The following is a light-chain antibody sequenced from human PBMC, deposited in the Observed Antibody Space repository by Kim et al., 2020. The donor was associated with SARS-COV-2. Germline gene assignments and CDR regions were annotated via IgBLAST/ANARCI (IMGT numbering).Light chain of an antibody. V-gene: IGKV3-15*01. CDR2: GAS. Sequence: SPGERATPSCRASQSVSSNLAWYQQKPGQAPRLLIYGASTRATGSPARFSGSGSGTEFTLTISSLQSEDFAVYYCQQYNNWPPGTFGQGTKVDIK. J-gene: IGKJ1*01. CDR3: QQYNNWPPGT. CDR1: QSVSSN.